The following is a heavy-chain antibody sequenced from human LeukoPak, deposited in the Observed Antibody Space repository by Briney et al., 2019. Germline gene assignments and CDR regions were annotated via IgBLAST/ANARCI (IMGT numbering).Heavy chain of an antibody. CDR1: GDSFSSNSAA. CDR3: ARDRGIAFLWYFDY. Sequence: SQTLSLSCAISGDSFSSNSAACNWIRQSPSRGLEWLGRTYYRSKWYNDYAVSVKSRITINPDTSKNQFSLQLNSVTPEDTAVYYCARDRGIAFLWYFDYWGQGTLVTVSS. D-gene: IGHD6-13*01. CDR2: TYYRSKWYN. V-gene: IGHV6-1*01. J-gene: IGHJ4*02.